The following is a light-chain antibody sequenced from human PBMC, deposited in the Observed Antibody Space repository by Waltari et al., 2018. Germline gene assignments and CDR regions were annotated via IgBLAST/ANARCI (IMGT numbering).Light chain of an antibody. Sequence: QSALTQPASVSGSPGQSITISCSGTSSDVGGYNYVSRSQQHPDKAPKLIIYKVSNRPSGVASRCPGSKSDNTSSRTISGLQAEYEAEYYCSSYTRSSTLGVFGGGTKLTVL. CDR3: SSYTRSSTLGV. CDR1: SSDVGGYNY. CDR2: KVS. J-gene: IGLJ3*02. V-gene: IGLV2-14*01.